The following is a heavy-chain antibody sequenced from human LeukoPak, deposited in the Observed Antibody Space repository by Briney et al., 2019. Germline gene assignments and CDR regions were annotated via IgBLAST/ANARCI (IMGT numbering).Heavy chain of an antibody. D-gene: IGHD2-2*01. CDR3: GRGGYCSSTSCYSNWFDP. V-gene: IGHV1-46*03. CDR1: GGTFSSYA. CDR2: INPSGGST. Sequence: ASVKVSCKASGGTFSSYAISWVRQAPGQGLEWMGIINPSGGSTSYAQKFQGRVTMTRDTSTSTVYMELSSLRSEDTAVYCCGRGGYCSSTSCYSNWFDPWGQGTLVTVSS. J-gene: IGHJ5*02.